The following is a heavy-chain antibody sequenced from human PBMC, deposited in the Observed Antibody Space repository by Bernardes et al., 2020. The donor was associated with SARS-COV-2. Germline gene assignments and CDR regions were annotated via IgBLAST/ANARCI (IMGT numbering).Heavy chain of an antibody. D-gene: IGHD5-18*01. CDR1: GFTVSSNY. J-gene: IGHJ6*02. Sequence: GGSLRLSCAASGFTVSSNYMSWVRQAPGKGLEWVSVIYSGGSTYYADSVKGRFTISRDNSKNTLYLQMNSLRAEDTAVYYCARGGYTYRYHYYYYGMDVWGQGTTVTVSS. V-gene: IGHV3-66*01. CDR2: IYSGGST. CDR3: ARGGYTYRYHYYYYGMDV.